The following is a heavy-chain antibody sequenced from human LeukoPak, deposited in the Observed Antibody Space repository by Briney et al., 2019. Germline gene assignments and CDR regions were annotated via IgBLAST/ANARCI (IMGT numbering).Heavy chain of an antibody. D-gene: IGHD3-10*01. Sequence: GGSLRLSCAASGFTFSSYAMHWVRQAPGKELEWVAVISYDGSNKYYADSVKGRFTISRDNSKNTLYLQMNSLRAEDTAVYYCASLTGGSGSYTFDYWGQGTLVTVSS. J-gene: IGHJ4*02. V-gene: IGHV3-30*01. CDR1: GFTFSSYA. CDR2: ISYDGSNK. CDR3: ASLTGGSGSYTFDY.